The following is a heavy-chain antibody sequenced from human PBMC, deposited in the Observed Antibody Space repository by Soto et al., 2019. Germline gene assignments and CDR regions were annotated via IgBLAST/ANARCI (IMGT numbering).Heavy chain of an antibody. CDR3: ARYGSGSYYPTTFDY. D-gene: IGHD3-10*01. Sequence: QVQLQESGPGLVKPSQTLSLTCTVSGGSISSGGYYWSWIRQHPGKGLECIGYIYYSGSTYYNPSLMSRVTTSVATSENQFSLQRRSVTAADTAVYYCARYGSGSYYPTTFDYWGQGTLVTVSS. CDR2: IYYSGST. V-gene: IGHV4-31*03. J-gene: IGHJ4*02. CDR1: GGSISSGGYY.